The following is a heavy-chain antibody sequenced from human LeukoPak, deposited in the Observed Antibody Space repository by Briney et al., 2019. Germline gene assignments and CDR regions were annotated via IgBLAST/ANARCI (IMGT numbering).Heavy chain of an antibody. V-gene: IGHV4-4*02. J-gene: IGHJ4*02. CDR2: IHRSGSH. D-gene: IGHD1-14*01. Sequence: SETLSPSRTVSLDSTTSNFWSWVRQPPGKGLEWIGEIHRSGSHNYNASLQRQVTISIDRSRNQIALELSSVTAADTAVYYCAREILGGFNPGAYWGQGRLVTVSS. CDR3: AREILGGFNPGAY. CDR1: LDSTTSNF.